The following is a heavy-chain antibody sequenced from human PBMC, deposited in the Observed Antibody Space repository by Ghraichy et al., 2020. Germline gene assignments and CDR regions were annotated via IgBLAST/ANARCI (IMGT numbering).Heavy chain of an antibody. CDR3: AKGVDYADYRVDY. Sequence: GGSLRLSCAASGFTFSNYWMRWVRQAPGKGLEWVANIKQDGSAKYDADSVKGRLTISRDNTKNSLYLQMNSLRAEDTAVNYCAKGVDYADYRVDYWGQGPVVAVSS. CDR1: GFTFSNYW. CDR2: IKQDGSAK. D-gene: IGHD4-17*01. V-gene: IGHV3-7*01. J-gene: IGHJ4*02.